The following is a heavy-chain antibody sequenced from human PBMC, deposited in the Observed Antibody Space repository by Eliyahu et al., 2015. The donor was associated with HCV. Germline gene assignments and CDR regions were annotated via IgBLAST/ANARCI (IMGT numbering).Heavy chain of an antibody. J-gene: IGHJ5*02. D-gene: IGHD6-13*01. V-gene: IGHV3-23*01. Sequence: EVQLLESGGGLVQPGGSLRLSCAASGFTFSXYAMSXVRQAPGKGLEWVSAISGSGGSTYYADSVKGRFTISRDNSKNTLYLQMNSLRAEDTAVYYCAKSYSSSWYEYSWFDPWGQGTLVTVSS. CDR2: ISGSGGST. CDR3: AKSYSSSWYEYSWFDP. CDR1: GFTFSXYA.